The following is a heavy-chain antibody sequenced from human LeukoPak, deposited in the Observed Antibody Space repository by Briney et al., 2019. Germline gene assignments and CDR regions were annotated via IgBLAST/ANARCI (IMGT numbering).Heavy chain of an antibody. D-gene: IGHD5-18*01. Sequence: GGSLRLSCAASGFTFSSYEMNWVRQAPGEGLEWVSYISSGGSIIYYADSVKGRFTISRDNAKNSLYLQMNSLGGEDTAVYYCARSLWFRCDYWGQGTLVTVSS. CDR1: GFTFSSYE. V-gene: IGHV3-48*03. J-gene: IGHJ4*02. CDR3: ARSLWFRCDY. CDR2: ISSGGSII.